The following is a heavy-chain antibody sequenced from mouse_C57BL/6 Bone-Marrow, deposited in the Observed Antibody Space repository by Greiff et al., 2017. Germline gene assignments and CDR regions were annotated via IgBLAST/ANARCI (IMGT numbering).Heavy chain of an antibody. Sequence: QVQLQQPGAELVKPGASVKLSCKASGYTLTSYWMHWVKQRPGRGLEWIGRFDPNSGGTKYNEKFKSKATLTVDKPSSTAYMQRSSLTSEDSAVEYCARGGWLLPFDYWGQGTTLTVSS. CDR3: ARGGWLLPFDY. CDR2: FDPNSGGT. J-gene: IGHJ2*01. V-gene: IGHV1-72*01. D-gene: IGHD2-3*01. CDR1: GYTLTSYW.